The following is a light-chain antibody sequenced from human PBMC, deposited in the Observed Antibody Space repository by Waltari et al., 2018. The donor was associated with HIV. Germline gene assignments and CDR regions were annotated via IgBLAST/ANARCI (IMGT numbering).Light chain of an antibody. V-gene: IGLV1-51*01. CDR1: SSNIGNND. CDR3: GTWDSSLTSWV. Sequence: QSVLTQPPSVSAAPGQKVTISCSGSSSNIGNNDVSWYQHLPGTAPKLLIYDNNGRPSGIPDRVSGSRSGPSATLGITGLQTGDEADYYCGTWDSSLTSWVFGGGTKLTVL. CDR2: DNN. J-gene: IGLJ3*02.